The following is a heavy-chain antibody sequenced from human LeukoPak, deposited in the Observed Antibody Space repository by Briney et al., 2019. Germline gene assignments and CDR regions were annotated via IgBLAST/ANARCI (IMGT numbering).Heavy chain of an antibody. Sequence: GGSLRLSCAASGFTFSDHYIDWVRQAPGKGLEWVGRTTNKANSYTTKYAVSVKGRLSISRDDSKNSAYLQMSSLKMEDTAVYYCGRLSRTGISSGWYFFDYWGQGTLVTVSS. CDR3: GRLSRTGISSGWYFFDY. D-gene: IGHD6-19*01. J-gene: IGHJ4*02. V-gene: IGHV3-72*01. CDR2: TTNKANSYTT. CDR1: GFTFSDHY.